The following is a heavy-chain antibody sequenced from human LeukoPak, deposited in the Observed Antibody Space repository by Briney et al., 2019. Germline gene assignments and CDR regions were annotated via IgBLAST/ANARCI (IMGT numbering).Heavy chain of an antibody. D-gene: IGHD3-3*01. CDR2: ISSSSSYI. V-gene: IGHV3-21*01. Sequence: PGGSLRLSCAASGFTFSSYSMNWVRQAPGKGLEWVSSISSSSSYIYYADSVKGRFTISRDNAKNSLYLQMNSLRAEDTAVYYCARDNHGRADFWSGSDAFDIWGQGTMVTVSS. CDR3: ARDNHGRADFWSGSDAFDI. J-gene: IGHJ3*02. CDR1: GFTFSSYS.